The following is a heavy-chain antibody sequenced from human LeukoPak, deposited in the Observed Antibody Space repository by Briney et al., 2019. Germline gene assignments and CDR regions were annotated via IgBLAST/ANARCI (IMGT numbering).Heavy chain of an antibody. D-gene: IGHD3-22*01. CDR1: GFTFSSYS. V-gene: IGHV3-21*01. CDR3: AKGRHDSSGYYYIF. Sequence: GGSLRLSCAASGFTFSSYSMNWVRPAPGKGLEWVSSISSSSSYIYYADTVKGRFTISRDNAKNSLYLQMNSLRAEDTAVYYCAKGRHDSSGYYYIFWGQGTLVTVSS. J-gene: IGHJ4*02. CDR2: ISSSSSYI.